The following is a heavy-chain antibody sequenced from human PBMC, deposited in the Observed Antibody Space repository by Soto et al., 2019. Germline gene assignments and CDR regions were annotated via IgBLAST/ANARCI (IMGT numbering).Heavy chain of an antibody. J-gene: IGHJ5*02. CDR1: GFTFSSYA. V-gene: IGHV3-23*01. Sequence: EVQLLESGGGLVQPGGSLRLSCAASGFTFSSYAMSWVRQAPGKGLEWVSAISGSGGSTYYADSVKGRFTISRDNAKNALSVKMNSRRAEDTAVYYLAKGGGYQRLDCLDPWAREPWSPSPQ. CDR2: ISGSGGST. D-gene: IGHD2-2*01. CDR3: AKGGGYQRLDCLDP.